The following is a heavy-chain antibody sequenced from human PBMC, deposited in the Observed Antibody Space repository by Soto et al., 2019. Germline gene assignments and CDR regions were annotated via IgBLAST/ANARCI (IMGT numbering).Heavy chain of an antibody. CDR3: ATRKYCSGGSCADAFDI. CDR2: IYYSGST. Sequence: SSETLSLTCTVSGGSISSYYWSWIRQPPGKGLEWIGYIYYSGSTYYNPSLKSRVTISVDTSKNQFSLKLSSVTAADTAVYYCATRKYCSGGSCADAFDIWGQGTMVTVSS. J-gene: IGHJ3*02. CDR1: GGSISSYY. V-gene: IGHV4-59*12. D-gene: IGHD2-15*01.